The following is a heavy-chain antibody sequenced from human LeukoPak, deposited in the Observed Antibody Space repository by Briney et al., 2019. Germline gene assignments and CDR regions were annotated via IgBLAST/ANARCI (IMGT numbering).Heavy chain of an antibody. D-gene: IGHD3/OR15-3a*01. CDR1: GYTFTSLG. V-gene: IGHV1-18*01. J-gene: IGHJ4*02. CDR2: ISAYNGNR. Sequence: ASVKVSCKASGYTFTSLGISWVRQAPGQGLEWMGWISAYNGNRKYAQKVQGRVTMTTDTSTSTAYMGLRSLRSDDTAVYYCARNLGEDTTMIFFDCWGQGTLVTAS. CDR3: ARNLGEDTTMIFFDC.